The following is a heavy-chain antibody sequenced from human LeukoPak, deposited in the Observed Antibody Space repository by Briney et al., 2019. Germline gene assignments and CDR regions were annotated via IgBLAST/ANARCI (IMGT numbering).Heavy chain of an antibody. CDR2: IYYSGST. Sequence: SETLSLTCTVSGGSIDRYYWSWIRQPPGKGLEWIGSIYYSGSTYYNPSLKSRVTISVDTSKNQFSLKLSSVTAADTAVYYCARSLVRDWYFDFWGRGTLATVSS. J-gene: IGHJ2*01. V-gene: IGHV4-59*05. CDR1: GGSIDRYY. CDR3: ARSLVRDWYFDF.